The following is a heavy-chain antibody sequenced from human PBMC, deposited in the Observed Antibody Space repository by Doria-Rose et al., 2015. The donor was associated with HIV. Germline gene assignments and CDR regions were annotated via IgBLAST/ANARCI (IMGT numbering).Heavy chain of an antibody. CDR2: IFSDDER. Sequence: QVTLKESGPVLVKPTETLTLTCTVSGVSLSSPGMGVSWIRQPPGKALEWLANIFSDDERSYKPSLKSRLTISRGNSKSQVVFTMTDMDPVDTATYYCARIKSSRWYHKYYFDFWGQGTLVIVSA. D-gene: IGHD6-13*01. CDR1: GVSLSSPGMG. V-gene: IGHV2-26*01. J-gene: IGHJ4*02. CDR3: ARIKSSRWYHKYYFDF.